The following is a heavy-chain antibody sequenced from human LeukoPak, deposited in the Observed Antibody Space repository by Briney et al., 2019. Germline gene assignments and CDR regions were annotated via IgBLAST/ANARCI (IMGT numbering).Heavy chain of an antibody. CDR2: MYPGDSDT. J-gene: IGHJ3*02. Sequence: GESLKISCKGSGYSFAKYWIAWVRQMPGKGPEWMGIMYPGDSDTRYSPSLQGHVTISADKSTSTAYLQWSSLKASDTAMYYCARRPYDSSGYYRDDAFDIWGQGTMVTVSS. V-gene: IGHV5-51*01. CDR3: ARRPYDSSGYYRDDAFDI. CDR1: GYSFAKYW. D-gene: IGHD3-22*01.